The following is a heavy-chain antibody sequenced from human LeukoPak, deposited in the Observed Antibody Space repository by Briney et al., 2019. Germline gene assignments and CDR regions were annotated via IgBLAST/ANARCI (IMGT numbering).Heavy chain of an antibody. V-gene: IGHV3-30*18. D-gene: IGHD4-17*01. Sequence: GGSLRLSCAASGFSFISYGMHWVRQAPGKGLEWVGVISDDGRRKDYADSVKGRFTISGDNSKDTLYLQMNSLRAEDTAVYYCAKRPSDYGDYVSYFDYWGQGTLVTVSS. CDR1: GFSFISYG. CDR3: AKRPSDYGDYVSYFDY. CDR2: ISDDGRRK. J-gene: IGHJ4*02.